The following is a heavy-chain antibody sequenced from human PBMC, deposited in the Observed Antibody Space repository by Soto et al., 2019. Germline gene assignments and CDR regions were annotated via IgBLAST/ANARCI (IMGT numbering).Heavy chain of an antibody. CDR2: INHSGST. Sequence: QVQLQQWGAGLLKPSETLSLTCAVYGGSFSGYYWSWIRQPPGKGLEWIGEINHSGSTNYNPSLKSRVTISVDTSKYQFSLKLSSVTAADTAVYYCARGGYSGYDRYCSGGSCSRPPPYGMDVWGQGTTVTVSS. CDR3: ARGGYSGYDRYCSGGSCSRPPPYGMDV. D-gene: IGHD2-15*01. CDR1: GGSFSGYY. V-gene: IGHV4-34*01. J-gene: IGHJ6*02.